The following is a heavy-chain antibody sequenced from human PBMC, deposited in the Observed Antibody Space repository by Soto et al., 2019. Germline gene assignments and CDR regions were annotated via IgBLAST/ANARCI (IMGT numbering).Heavy chain of an antibody. J-gene: IGHJ6*04. Sequence: EASVKVSCKASGFTFTNYGFTWVRQAPGQGLEWMGWISAYNGHTNSAQKFQDRVTMTTDTSTSTAYMELSSLRSEDTAVYYCATVSQYYDFWSGFDVWGKGTTVTVSS. V-gene: IGHV1-18*01. D-gene: IGHD3-3*01. CDR1: GFTFTNYG. CDR3: ATVSQYYDFWSGFDV. CDR2: ISAYNGHT.